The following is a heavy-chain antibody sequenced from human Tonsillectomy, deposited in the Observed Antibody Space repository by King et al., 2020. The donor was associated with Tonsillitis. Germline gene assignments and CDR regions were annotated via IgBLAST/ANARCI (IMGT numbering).Heavy chain of an antibody. CDR1: GFSFSNYA. D-gene: IGHD3-3*01. J-gene: IGHJ4*02. V-gene: IGHV3-23*01. CDR3: AKEEAFRFDFDY. CDR2: ISGSDGRT. Sequence: VQLLESGGGLVQPGGSLRLSCAASGFSFSNYAMNWVRQAPGKGLEWVSAISGSDGRTYYADSVKGRFTISRDNSKNMVYLQMNSLRAEDTAVYYCAKEEAFRFDFDYWGQGTLVIVSS.